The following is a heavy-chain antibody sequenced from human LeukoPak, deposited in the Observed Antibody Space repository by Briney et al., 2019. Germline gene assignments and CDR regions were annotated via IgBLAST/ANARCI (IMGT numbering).Heavy chain of an antibody. J-gene: IGHJ5*02. CDR1: GYTFTSYG. Sequence: ASVKVSCKASGYTFTSYGISWVRQAPGQGLEWMGWISAYNGNTNYAQNLQGRVTMTTDTSTSTAYMELRSLRSDDTAVYYCARGRGSSWSRYNWFDTWGQGTLVTVSS. V-gene: IGHV1-18*01. CDR3: ARGRGSSWSRYNWFDT. CDR2: ISAYNGNT. D-gene: IGHD6-13*01.